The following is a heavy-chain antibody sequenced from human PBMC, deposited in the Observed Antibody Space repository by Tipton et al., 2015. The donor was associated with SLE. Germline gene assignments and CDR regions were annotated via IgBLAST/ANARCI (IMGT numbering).Heavy chain of an antibody. V-gene: IGHV1-18*01. D-gene: IGHD5-18*01. J-gene: IGHJ4*02. Sequence: QLVQSGAEVKKPGASVKVSCKASGYTFTTYGFNWVRQAPGQGLEWMGWINADNGKTIYAQKLQGRLTMTTDTSTSTAYMELRSLRSDDTAVYYCAREDPGGYSYGRSYYFDYWGQGTLVAVSS. CDR1: GYTFTTYG. CDR3: AREDPGGYSYGRSYYFDY. CDR2: INADNGKT.